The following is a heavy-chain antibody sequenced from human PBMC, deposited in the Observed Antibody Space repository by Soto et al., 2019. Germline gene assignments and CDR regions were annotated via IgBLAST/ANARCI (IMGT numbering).Heavy chain of an antibody. CDR2: IIPIFGTA. CDR3: ARDRSSGWLSYFDY. D-gene: IGHD6-19*01. V-gene: IGHV1-69*13. J-gene: IGHJ4*02. CDR1: GGTFSSYA. Sequence: SVKVSCKASGGTFSSYAISWVRQAPGQGLEWMGGIIPIFGTANYAQKFQGRVTITADESTSTAYTELSSLRSEDTAVYYCARDRSSGWLSYFDYWGQGTLVTVSS.